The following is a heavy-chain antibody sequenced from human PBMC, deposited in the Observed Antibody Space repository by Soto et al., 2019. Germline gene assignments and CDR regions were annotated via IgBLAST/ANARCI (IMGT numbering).Heavy chain of an antibody. V-gene: IGHV1-69*13. Sequence: SVKVSCTASGGTFSSYAISWVRQAPGQGLEWMGGIIPIFGTANYAQKFQGRVTITADESTSTAYMELSSLRSEDTAVYYCARGVGPNWSCKFDPWGQGTLATVSS. J-gene: IGHJ5*02. CDR3: ARGVGPNWSCKFDP. CDR1: GGTFSSYA. D-gene: IGHD1-1*01. CDR2: IIPIFGTA.